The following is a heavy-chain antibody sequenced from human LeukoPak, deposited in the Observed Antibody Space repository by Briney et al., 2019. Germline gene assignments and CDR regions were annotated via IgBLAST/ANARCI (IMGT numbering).Heavy chain of an antibody. V-gene: IGHV3-7*01. CDR3: ARDPDCSNTGCSTPPFEY. CDR2: IKQDGSGK. Sequence: GGSLRLSCAASGFTFSGYSMNWVRQGPGKGLEWVANIKQDGSGKYYVDSVKGRFTISRDNAKDSLYLQLDSLRAEDTAVYYCARDPDCSNTGCSTPPFEYWGQGTLVTVSS. D-gene: IGHD2-2*02. J-gene: IGHJ4*02. CDR1: GFTFSGYS.